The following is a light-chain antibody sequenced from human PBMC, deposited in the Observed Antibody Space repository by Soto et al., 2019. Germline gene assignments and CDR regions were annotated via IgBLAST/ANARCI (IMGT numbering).Light chain of an antibody. CDR3: ASYLRSVNLV. J-gene: IGLJ2*01. V-gene: IGLV2-23*02. CDR2: EVT. Sequence: QSVLTQPASVPASPGQSITITCTGGNNDIGTANFVSWYQQYPGKGPKLLIYEVTRRPSGVSTRFAGSKSGTTASLTISGLQAEDEAHYYCASYLRSVNLVFGGGTKLTVL. CDR1: NNDIGTANF.